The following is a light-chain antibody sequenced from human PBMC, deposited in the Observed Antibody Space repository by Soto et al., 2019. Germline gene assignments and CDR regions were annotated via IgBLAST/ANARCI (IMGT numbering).Light chain of an antibody. Sequence: ENVLTQSPGTLFLSPGERATLSCRASQSVSSSYLAWYQQKHGQAPRPLIYGACSRATGIPDRFSGSGSETDFTLTIIRLEPEDFAVYYCQQYCSSRFGPGTKVDIK. CDR1: QSVSSSY. CDR2: GAC. J-gene: IGKJ3*01. CDR3: QQYCSSR. V-gene: IGKV3-20*01.